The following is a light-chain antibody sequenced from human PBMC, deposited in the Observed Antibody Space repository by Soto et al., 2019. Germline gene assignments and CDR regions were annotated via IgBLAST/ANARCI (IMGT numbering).Light chain of an antibody. J-gene: IGKJ1*01. CDR3: QYYDSFRT. CDR2: GAS. CDR1: QSVDSTY. V-gene: IGKV3-20*01. Sequence: EIVLTQSPGTRSLSPGERATLSCRASQSVDSTYLTWYQQKPGQAPRLLIYGASGRATGIPDRFSGSGSGTDFTLTISRLEPQDFAVYFCQYYDSFRTFGQGTKVDIK.